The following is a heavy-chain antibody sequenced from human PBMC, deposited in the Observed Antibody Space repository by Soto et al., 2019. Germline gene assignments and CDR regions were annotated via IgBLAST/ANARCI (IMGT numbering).Heavy chain of an antibody. CDR1: GFTVSNAW. D-gene: IGHD3-22*01. V-gene: IGHV3-15*07. J-gene: IGHJ4*02. CDR2: IKSKTDGGTT. CDR3: TTDSGRSSYYYDSSGFDY. Sequence: EVQLVESGGGLVKPGGSLRLSCAASGFTVSNAWMNWVRQAPGKGLEWVGRIKSKTDGGTTDYAAPVKGRFTISRHDSKNKLYLQMSSLKTEDTAVYYCTTDSGRSSYYYDSSGFDYWGQGTLVTVSS.